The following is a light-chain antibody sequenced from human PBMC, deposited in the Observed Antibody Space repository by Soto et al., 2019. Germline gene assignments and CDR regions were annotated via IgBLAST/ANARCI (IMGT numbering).Light chain of an antibody. V-gene: IGKV3-20*01. CDR3: QQYGSSPRT. CDR1: QSGTSTY. Sequence: EIVLTQSPGTLSLSPGERATLSCRASQSGTSTYLAWYQQKPGQAPRLLIYGASSRATGIPDRFSGGGSGTDFTLNISRLEPEDFAVYYCQQYGSSPRTFGQGTKVEIK. J-gene: IGKJ1*01. CDR2: GAS.